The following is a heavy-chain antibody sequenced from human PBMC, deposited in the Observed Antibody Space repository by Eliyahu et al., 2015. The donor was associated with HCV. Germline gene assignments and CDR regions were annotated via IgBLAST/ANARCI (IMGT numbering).Heavy chain of an antibody. V-gene: IGHV4-39*01. CDR1: GGSISSSSYY. Sequence: QLQLQESGPGLVKPSETLSLTCTVSGGSISSSSYYWAWIRQPPGKGLEWIGSIYFCGRTHYNPSLKSRVTIPVDTSKNQFSLKLSSVTAADTAVYYCARYVRIAAAQAGFDYWGQGTLVTVSS. CDR3: ARYVRIAAAQAGFDY. CDR2: IYFCGRT. D-gene: IGHD6-13*01. J-gene: IGHJ4*02.